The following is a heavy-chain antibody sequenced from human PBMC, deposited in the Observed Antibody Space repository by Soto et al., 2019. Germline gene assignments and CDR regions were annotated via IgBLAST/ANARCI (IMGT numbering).Heavy chain of an antibody. CDR3: ARQNVDSSPMDFDY. Sequence: PSETLSLTCTVSGGSISSSSYYWGWIRQPPGKGLEWIGSIYYSGSTYYTSLKSRVTISVDTSKNQFSLKLSSVTAADTAVYYWARQNVDSSPMDFDYWGQGTLVTVSS. CDR1: GGSISSSSYY. D-gene: IGHD3-22*01. V-gene: IGHV4-39*01. CDR2: IYYSGST. J-gene: IGHJ4*02.